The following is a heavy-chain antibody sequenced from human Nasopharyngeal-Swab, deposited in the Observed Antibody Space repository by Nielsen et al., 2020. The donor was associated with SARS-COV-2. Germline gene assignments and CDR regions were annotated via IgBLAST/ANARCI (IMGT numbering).Heavy chain of an antibody. CDR3: ARLFYDSSGYYLDY. V-gene: IGHV4-59*01. D-gene: IGHD3-22*01. J-gene: IGHJ4*02. Sequence: SEILSLTCTVSGGSISSYYWSWIRQPPGKGLEWIGYIYYSGSTNYNPSLKSRVTISVDTSKNQFSLKLSSVTAADTAVYYCARLFYDSSGYYLDYWGQGTLVTVSS. CDR1: GGSISSYY. CDR2: IYYSGST.